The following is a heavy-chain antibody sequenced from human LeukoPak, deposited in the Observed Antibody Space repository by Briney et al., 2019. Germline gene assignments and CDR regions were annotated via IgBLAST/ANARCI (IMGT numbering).Heavy chain of an antibody. J-gene: IGHJ6*03. CDR2: FDPEDGET. D-gene: IGHD2-2*01. CDR3: ATQGGYCSSTSCYGSQYYYYMDV. V-gene: IGHV1-24*01. CDR1: GYTLTELS. Sequence: ASVKVSCKVPGYTLTELSMHWVRQAPGKGLEWMGGFDPEDGETIYAQKFQGRVTMTEDTSTDTAYMELSSLRSEDTAVYYCATQGGYCSSTSCYGSQYYYYMDVWGKGTTVTVSS.